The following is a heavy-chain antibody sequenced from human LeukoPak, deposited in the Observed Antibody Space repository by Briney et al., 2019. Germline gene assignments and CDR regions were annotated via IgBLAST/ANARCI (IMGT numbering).Heavy chain of an antibody. CDR2: ISSSSSTI. Sequence: GGSLRLSCAASGFTFSSYSMNWVRQAPGKGLEWVSYISSSSSTIYYADSVKGRFTISRDNAKNSLYLQMNSLRAEDTAVYYCARAEPTFLLGRGPGFMDYWGQGTLVTVSS. J-gene: IGHJ4*02. CDR3: ARAEPTFLLGRGPGFMDY. D-gene: IGHD3-10*01. CDR1: GFTFSSYS. V-gene: IGHV3-48*04.